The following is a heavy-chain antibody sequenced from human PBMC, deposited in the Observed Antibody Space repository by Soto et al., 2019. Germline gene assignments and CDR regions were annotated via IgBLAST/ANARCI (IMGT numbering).Heavy chain of an antibody. D-gene: IGHD6-13*01. CDR2: ISGFNGNA. V-gene: IGHV1-18*01. Sequence: ASVKVSCKASGFTFSSYDISWVRQAPGQGLEWLGWISGFNGNAKSPQTFQDRVTLTTDTSTSTAYMELRSLRSDDTAVYYCARDRGVKLRSVYYYYGMDVWGQGTTVTV. J-gene: IGHJ6*02. CDR1: GFTFSSYD. CDR3: ARDRGVKLRSVYYYYGMDV.